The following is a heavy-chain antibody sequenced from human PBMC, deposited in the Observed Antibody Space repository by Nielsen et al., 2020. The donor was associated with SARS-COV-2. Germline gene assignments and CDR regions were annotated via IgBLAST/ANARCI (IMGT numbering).Heavy chain of an antibody. J-gene: IGHJ6*02. D-gene: IGHD1-7*01. Sequence: ASVKVSCKASGYTFTSYAMNWVRQAPGQGLEWMGWISAYNGNTNYAQKLQGRVTMTTDTSTSTAYMELRSLRSDDTAVYYCARSGTTRYYYYGMDVWGQGTTVTVSS. CDR1: GYTFTSYA. CDR2: ISAYNGNT. V-gene: IGHV1-18*01. CDR3: ARSGTTRYYYYGMDV.